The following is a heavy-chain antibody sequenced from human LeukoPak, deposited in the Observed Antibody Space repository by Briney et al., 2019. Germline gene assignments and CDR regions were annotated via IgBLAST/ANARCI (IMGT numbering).Heavy chain of an antibody. J-gene: IGHJ4*02. CDR3: ARGVILGRGDDSYYFDY. CDR2: IYYSGST. CDR1: GGSISNYY. D-gene: IGHD2-21*01. V-gene: IGHV4-59*01. Sequence: SETLSLTCTVSGGSISNYYWSWIRQPPGKGLEWIGYIYYSGSTNYNPSLKSRVTISVDTSKNQFSLKLSSVTAADTAVYYCARGVILGRGDDSYYFDYWGQGTLVTVSS.